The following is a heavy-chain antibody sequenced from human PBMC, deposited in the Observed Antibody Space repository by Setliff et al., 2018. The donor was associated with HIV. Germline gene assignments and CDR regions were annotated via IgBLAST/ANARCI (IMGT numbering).Heavy chain of an antibody. CDR3: ARGNIDYWTGYYSRSGYFYYMDV. Sequence: GSLRLSCAASGLTDTYNYMSWVRQAPGKGLEWIGEINHSGSTNYNPSLKSRVTILGDTSKNQFSLKLSSVTAADSAVYYCARGNIDYWTGYYSRSGYFYYMDVWGRGTTVTVSS. D-gene: IGHD3-3*01. J-gene: IGHJ6*03. CDR2: INHSGST. CDR1: GLTDTYNY. V-gene: IGHV4-34*01.